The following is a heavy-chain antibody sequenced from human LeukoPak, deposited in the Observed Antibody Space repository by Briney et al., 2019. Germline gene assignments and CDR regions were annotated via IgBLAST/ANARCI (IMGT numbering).Heavy chain of an antibody. CDR3: ARDLEWEVGAFDI. D-gene: IGHD1-26*01. Sequence: ASVTVSFKASRYTFTGYYMHWVRQAPGQGLEWMGWINPNSGGTNYAQKFQGRVTMTRDTSISTAYMELSRLRSDDTAVYYCARDLEWEVGAFDIWGQGTMVTVSS. CDR1: RYTFTGYY. V-gene: IGHV1-2*02. J-gene: IGHJ3*02. CDR2: INPNSGGT.